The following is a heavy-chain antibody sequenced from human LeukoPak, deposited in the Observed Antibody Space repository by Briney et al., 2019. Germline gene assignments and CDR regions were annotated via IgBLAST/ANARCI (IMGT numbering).Heavy chain of an antibody. CDR3: AKDESGYYYGSSGPFDY. Sequence: GRSLRLSCAASGFTFDDYAMHWVRQAPGKGLEWVSGISWNSGSIGYADSVKGRFTISRDNAKNSLYLQMNSLRAEDTALYYCAKDESGYYYGSSGPFDYWGQGTLVTVSS. V-gene: IGHV3-9*01. D-gene: IGHD3-22*01. CDR2: ISWNSGSI. CDR1: GFTFDDYA. J-gene: IGHJ4*02.